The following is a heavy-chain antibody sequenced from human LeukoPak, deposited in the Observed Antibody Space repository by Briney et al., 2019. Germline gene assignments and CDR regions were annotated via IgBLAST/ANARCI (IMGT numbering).Heavy chain of an antibody. CDR3: ARAALRYFDWLLEGGDAFDI. CDR1: GFTFSDYY. J-gene: IGHJ3*02. CDR2: ISSSGSTI. D-gene: IGHD3-9*01. V-gene: IGHV3-11*01. Sequence: PGGSLRLSCAASGFTFSDYYMSWIPQAPGKGLEWVSYISSSGSTIYYADSVKGRFTISRDNAKNSLYLQMNSLRAEDTAVYYCARAALRYFDWLLEGGDAFDIWGQGTMVTVSS.